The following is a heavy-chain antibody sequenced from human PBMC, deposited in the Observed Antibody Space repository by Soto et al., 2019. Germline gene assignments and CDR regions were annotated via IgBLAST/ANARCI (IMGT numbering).Heavy chain of an antibody. D-gene: IGHD3-3*01. V-gene: IGHV1-69*06. Sequence: RASVKVSCKASGGTLSSFINYPINWVRQAPGQGLEWMGGIVPNVGTVNYAQKFQGRVTITADKSTGTAYMEVSSLRSEDTALYYCARRDTSGFLRYFDNWGQGTLVTVSS. J-gene: IGHJ4*02. CDR3: ARRDTSGFLRYFDN. CDR1: GGTLSSFINYP. CDR2: IVPNVGTV.